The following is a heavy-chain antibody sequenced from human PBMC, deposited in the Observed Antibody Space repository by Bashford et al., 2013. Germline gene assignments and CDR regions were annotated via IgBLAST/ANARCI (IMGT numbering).Heavy chain of an antibody. CDR2: ISAYNGNT. Sequence: VASVKVSCKASGYTFTSYGISWVRQAPGQGLEWMGWISAYNGNTNYAQKLQGRVTMTTDTSTSTAYMELRSLRSDDTALYYCAKRQTFTILGATGGLDPWGQGTLVTVSS. CDR1: GYTFTSYG. D-gene: IGHD1-26*01. V-gene: IGHV1-18*01. CDR3: AKRQTFTILGATGGLDP. J-gene: IGHJ5*02.